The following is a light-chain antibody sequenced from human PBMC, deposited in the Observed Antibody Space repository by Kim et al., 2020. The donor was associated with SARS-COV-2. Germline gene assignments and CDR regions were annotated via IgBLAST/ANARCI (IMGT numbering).Light chain of an antibody. J-gene: IGKJ4*01. V-gene: IGKV1-39*01. CDR3: QQSYRAHRILA. CDR2: AAS. CDR1: QSISSY. Sequence: DIQMTQSPSSLSASVGDRVTITCRASQSISSYLNWYQQKPGKAPKLLIYAASSLQSGVPSRFSGSGSGTDFTLTISSLQPEDFATYYCQQSYRAHRILAFGGGNKVEIK.